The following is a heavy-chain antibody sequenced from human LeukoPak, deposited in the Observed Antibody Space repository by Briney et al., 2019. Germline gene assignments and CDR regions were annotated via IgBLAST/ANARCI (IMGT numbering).Heavy chain of an antibody. CDR1: GGSFSGYY. J-gene: IGHJ4*02. Sequence: PSETLSLTCAVYGGSFSGYYWSWIRQPPGKGLEWIGEINHSGSTNYNPSLKSRVTISVDTSKNQFSLKLTSVTAADTAVYYCARGSWSARFDYWGQGTLVTVSS. V-gene: IGHV4-34*01. CDR3: ARGSWSARFDY. CDR2: INHSGST.